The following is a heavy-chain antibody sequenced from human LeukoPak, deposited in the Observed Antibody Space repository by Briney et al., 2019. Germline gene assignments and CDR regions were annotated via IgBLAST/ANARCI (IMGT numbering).Heavy chain of an antibody. CDR3: TRHRYWATGSYYYYMDV. CDR1: GFTFCGSA. J-gene: IGHJ6*03. V-gene: IGHV3-73*01. Sequence: GGSLRLSCAASGFTFCGSAMHWVRQASGKGLEWVGRIRSKANSYATAYAASVKGRFTISRDDSKNTAHLQMNSLKTEDTAVYYCTRHRYWATGSYYYYMDVWGKGTTVTVSS. CDR2: IRSKANSYAT. D-gene: IGHD3-9*01.